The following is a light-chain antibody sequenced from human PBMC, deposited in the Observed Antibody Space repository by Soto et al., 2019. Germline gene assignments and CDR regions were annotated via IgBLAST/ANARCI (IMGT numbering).Light chain of an antibody. CDR3: QQADSFPLIT. CDR1: EDISTW. Sequence: DIQMTQSPSSVSASVGDRVTITCRSSEDISTWLAWYQQKPGKAPKLLIYAASSLQSGVPSRFSGSGSGTDFTLTISSLQPEDFATYYCQQADSFPLITFGQGTRLEIK. V-gene: IGKV1-12*01. J-gene: IGKJ5*01. CDR2: AAS.